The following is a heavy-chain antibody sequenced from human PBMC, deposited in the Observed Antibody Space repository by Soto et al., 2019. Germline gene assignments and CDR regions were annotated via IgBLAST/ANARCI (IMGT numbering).Heavy chain of an antibody. CDR1: GDSISAYY. J-gene: IGHJ4*02. D-gene: IGHD3-3*01. CDR2: VHYSGST. Sequence: SETLSLTCTVSGDSISAYYWNWIRQSPGKGLEWIGYVHYSGSTNYNPSLERRVTISVASSKTQFSLKLTSVTAADTAVYFCARNPKDFWSGYFFDHWGQGDLVTVSS. CDR3: ARNPKDFWSGYFFDH. V-gene: IGHV4-59*01.